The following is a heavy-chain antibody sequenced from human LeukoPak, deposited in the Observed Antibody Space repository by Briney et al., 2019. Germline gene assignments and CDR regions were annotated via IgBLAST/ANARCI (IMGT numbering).Heavy chain of an antibody. J-gene: IGHJ2*01. Sequence: SETLSLTCTVSGGSISSYYWSWIRQPPGKGLEWIGNIYSSGSTNYNPSLKSRVTISVDTSKNQFSLKLSSVTAADTAVYYCASAYCGGDCTPYWYFDLWGRGTLVTVSS. D-gene: IGHD2-21*02. CDR3: ASAYCGGDCTPYWYFDL. CDR2: IYSSGST. V-gene: IGHV4-59*08. CDR1: GGSISSYY.